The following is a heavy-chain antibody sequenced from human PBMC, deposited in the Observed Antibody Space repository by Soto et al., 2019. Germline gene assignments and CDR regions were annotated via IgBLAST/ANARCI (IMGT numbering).Heavy chain of an antibody. D-gene: IGHD3-9*01. Sequence: SETLSLTCTVSGGSISSSSYYWGWIRQPPGKGLEWIGSIYYSGSTYYNPSLKSRVTISVDTSKNQFSLKLSSVTAADTAVYYCVRLRFDGPPYLDCPRLEVSYFDYWGPGTLVTVFS. V-gene: IGHV4-39*01. CDR2: IYYSGST. CDR3: VRLRFDGPPYLDCPRLEVSYFDY. J-gene: IGHJ4*02. CDR1: GGSISSSSYY.